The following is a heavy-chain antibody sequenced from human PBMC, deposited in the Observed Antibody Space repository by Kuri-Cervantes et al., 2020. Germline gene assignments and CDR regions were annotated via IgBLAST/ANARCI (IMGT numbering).Heavy chain of an antibody. CDR1: GYTFTSYY. J-gene: IGHJ6*02. CDR3: ARVGWSDPNYYYYGMDV. V-gene: IGHV1-46*01. CDR2: INPSGGST. D-gene: IGHD6-19*01. Sequence: ASVKVSCKASGYTFTSYYMHWVRQAPGQGLEWMGIINPSGGSTSYAQKFQGRVTMTRDTSIRTAYMELSRLRSDDTAVYYCARVGWSDPNYYYYGMDVWGQGTTVTVSS.